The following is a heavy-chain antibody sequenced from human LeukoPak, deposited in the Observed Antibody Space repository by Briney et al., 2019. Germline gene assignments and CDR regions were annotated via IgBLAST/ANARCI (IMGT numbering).Heavy chain of an antibody. V-gene: IGHV3-30*03. J-gene: IGHJ4*02. CDR1: GFTFSHYG. CDR3: ARGDYGSGSYYQVVDY. CDR2: ISYDGSNK. Sequence: PGRSLRLSCAASGFTFSHYGVHWVRQAPGKGLEWVAVISYDGSNKYYADSVKGRFTISRDNSKNTVFLQMNSLRAEDTAVYYCARGDYGSGSYYQVVDYWGQGTLVTVSS. D-gene: IGHD3-10*01.